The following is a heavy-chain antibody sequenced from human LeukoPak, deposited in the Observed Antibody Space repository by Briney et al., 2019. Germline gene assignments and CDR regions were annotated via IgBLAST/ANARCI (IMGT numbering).Heavy chain of an antibody. CDR3: ARWLNYYDSSGYRYYFDY. Sequence: PSVKVSCKASGYTFTGYYMHWVRQAPGQGLEWMGWINPNSGGTNNAQKFQGRVTMTRDTSISTAYMELSRRRSDDTAVYYCARWLNYYDSSGYRYYFDYWGQGTLVTVSS. D-gene: IGHD3-22*01. J-gene: IGHJ4*02. CDR1: GYTFTGYY. V-gene: IGHV1-2*02. CDR2: INPNSGGT.